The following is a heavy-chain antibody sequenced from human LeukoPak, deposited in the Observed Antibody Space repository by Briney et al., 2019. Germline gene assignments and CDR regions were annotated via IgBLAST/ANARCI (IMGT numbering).Heavy chain of an antibody. CDR2: IYYSGGT. CDR1: GVSISSISSY. CDR3: ARLRTTHDAFDI. Sequence: SETLSLTCTVSGVSISSISSYWDWIRQPPGERLAWVGRIYYSGGTYYNPSLKSRVTISVATSKNQFSLKLSSVTAADTAVYYCARLRTTHDAFDIWGQGTMVTVSS. J-gene: IGHJ3*02. D-gene: IGHD1-7*01. V-gene: IGHV4-39*01.